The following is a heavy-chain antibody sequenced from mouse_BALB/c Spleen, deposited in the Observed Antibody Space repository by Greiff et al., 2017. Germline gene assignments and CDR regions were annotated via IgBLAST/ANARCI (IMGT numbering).Heavy chain of an antibody. CDR1: GFTFSSYA. CDR3: ARRLIRDGFAY. J-gene: IGHJ3*01. CDR2: ISSGGSYT. D-gene: IGHD1-2*01. V-gene: IGHV5-9-4*01. Sequence: EVQVVESGGGLVKPGGSLKLSCAASGFTFSSYAMSWVRQSPEKRLEWVAEISSGGSYTYYPDTVTGRFTISRDNAKNTLYLEMSSLRSEDTAMYYCARRLIRDGFAYWGQGTLVTVSA.